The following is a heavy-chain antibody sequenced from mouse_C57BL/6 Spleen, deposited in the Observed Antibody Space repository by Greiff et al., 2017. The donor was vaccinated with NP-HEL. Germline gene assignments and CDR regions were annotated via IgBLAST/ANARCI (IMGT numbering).Heavy chain of an antibody. CDR1: GFSLTSYG. V-gene: IGHV2-2*01. J-gene: IGHJ4*01. D-gene: IGHD3-2*01. CDR2: IWSGGST. CDR3: ARNGKTAPYYAMDY. Sequence: VQLQESGPGLVQPSQSLSITCTVSGFSLTSYGVHWVRQSPGKGLEWLGVIWSGGSTDYNAAFISRLSISKDNSKSQVFFKMNSLQADDTAIYYCARNGKTAPYYAMDYWGQGTSVTVSS.